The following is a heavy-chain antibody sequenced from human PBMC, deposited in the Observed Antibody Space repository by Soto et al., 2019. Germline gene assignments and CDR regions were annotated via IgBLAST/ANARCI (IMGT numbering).Heavy chain of an antibody. CDR3: ARVAEMGTVTKGYYYYMDV. CDR1: GYTFTSYY. Sequence: ASVKVSCKASGYTFTSYYMHWVRQAPGQGLEWMGIINPSGGSTSYAQKLQGRVTMTRDTSTSTVYMEQSSLRSEDTAVYFCARVAEMGTVTKGYYYYMDVWGKGTTVTVSS. CDR2: INPSGGST. V-gene: IGHV1-46*01. D-gene: IGHD4-17*01. J-gene: IGHJ6*03.